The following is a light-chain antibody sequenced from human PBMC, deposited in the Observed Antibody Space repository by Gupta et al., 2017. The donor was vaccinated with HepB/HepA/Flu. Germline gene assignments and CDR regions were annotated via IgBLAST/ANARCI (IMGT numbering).Light chain of an antibody. CDR1: QSVSSY. CDR2: DAS. Sequence: DIVLTQSPATLSLSPGERATLSCRASQSVSSYLAWYQQKPGQAPRLLIYDASSGATGIPARFSGSGSRKDFTLTISSLEPEDFAVYYCQQRSNWPPITFGQGTRLEIK. V-gene: IGKV3-11*01. CDR3: QQRSNWPPIT. J-gene: IGKJ5*01.